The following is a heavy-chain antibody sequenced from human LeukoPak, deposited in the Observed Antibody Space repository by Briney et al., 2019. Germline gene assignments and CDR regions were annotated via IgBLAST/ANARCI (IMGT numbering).Heavy chain of an antibody. J-gene: IGHJ6*02. CDR3: AKDTGYSSSWYTSYGMDV. Sequence: GGSLRLSCAASGFTVSSNYMSWVRQAPGKGLGWVSVIYSGGSTYYADSVKGRFTISRDNSKNSLYLQMNSLRAEDTALYYCAKDTGYSSSWYTSYGMDVWGQGTTVTVSS. CDR1: GFTVSSNY. CDR2: IYSGGST. V-gene: IGHV3-53*05. D-gene: IGHD6-13*01.